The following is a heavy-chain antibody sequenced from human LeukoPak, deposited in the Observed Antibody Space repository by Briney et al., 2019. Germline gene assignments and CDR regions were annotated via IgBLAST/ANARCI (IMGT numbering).Heavy chain of an antibody. CDR1: GFTLSSYG. V-gene: IGHV3-30*03. J-gene: IGHJ5*02. Sequence: GGSLRLSCAASGFTLSSYGMHWVRQAPGKGLEWVAVISYDGSNKYYADSVKGRFTISRDNYKNTLYLQMNSLRAEDTAVYYCAREVIAAAGPGWFDPWGEGTLVTVSS. CDR2: ISYDGSNK. D-gene: IGHD6-13*01. CDR3: AREVIAAAGPGWFDP.